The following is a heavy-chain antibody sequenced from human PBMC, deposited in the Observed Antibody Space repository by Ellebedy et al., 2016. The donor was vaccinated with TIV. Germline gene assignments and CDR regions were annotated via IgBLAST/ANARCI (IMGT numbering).Heavy chain of an antibody. J-gene: IGHJ4*02. CDR2: IIPMFGTA. V-gene: IGHV1-69*13. Sequence: AASVKVSCKTSRGTFNNYALIWVRQAPGQGLEWMGGIIPMFGTANYAQKFQGRVTITADESTSTAYMELSSLRSEDTATYYCATSTSLVSFHSWGQGTLVTVSS. D-gene: IGHD5-18*01. CDR3: ATSTSLVSFHS. CDR1: RGTFNNYA.